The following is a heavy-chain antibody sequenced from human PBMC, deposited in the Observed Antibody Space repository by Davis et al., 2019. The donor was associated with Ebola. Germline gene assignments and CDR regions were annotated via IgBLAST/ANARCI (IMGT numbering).Heavy chain of an antibody. CDR1: GGTFSTLS. V-gene: IGHV1-69*06. CDR3: ARDLVPRWHEAYYYLDY. Sequence: SVKVSCKASGGTFSTLSINWVRQAPGQGLEWMGAIIPIFGSTNIAQKFQGRVTITADTSTSTAYMELRSLRSDDTAVYYCARDLVPRWHEAYYYLDYWGQGTLVTVSS. CDR2: IIPIFGST. J-gene: IGHJ4*02. D-gene: IGHD3-10*01.